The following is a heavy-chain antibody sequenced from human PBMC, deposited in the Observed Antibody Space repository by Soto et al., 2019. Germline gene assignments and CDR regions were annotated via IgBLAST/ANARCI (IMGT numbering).Heavy chain of an antibody. CDR2: INPSGGST. D-gene: IGHD1-26*01. V-gene: IGHV1-46*03. CDR1: GYTFTSYY. Sequence: ASVKVSCKASGYTFTSYYIHWVRQAPGQGLEWMGIINPSGGSTNSAQKFQGRVTMTRDTSTSTVYMELSSLRSEDTAVYYCARGSGSYPDYWSQGTLVTVSS. J-gene: IGHJ4*02. CDR3: ARGSGSYPDY.